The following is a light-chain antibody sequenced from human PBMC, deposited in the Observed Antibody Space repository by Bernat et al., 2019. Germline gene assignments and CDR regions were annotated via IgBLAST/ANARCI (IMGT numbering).Light chain of an antibody. CDR2: GAS. Sequence: DIQMTQSPSSLSASVGDRVTITCRATQAISNYLAWVQQKPGKAPKSLIYGASTLFSGFPSRFSGSGSETDFTLTISSLQPEDSATYYCQQYDRYPLAFGGGTKVDVK. J-gene: IGKJ4*01. CDR3: QQYDRYPLA. V-gene: IGKV1-16*01. CDR1: QAISNY.